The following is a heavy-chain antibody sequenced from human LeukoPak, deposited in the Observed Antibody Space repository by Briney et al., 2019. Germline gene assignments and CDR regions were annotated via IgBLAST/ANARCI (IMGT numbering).Heavy chain of an antibody. CDR2: INPNSGGT. D-gene: IGHD3-22*01. J-gene: IGHJ4*02. Sequence: ASVKVSCKASGYTFTGYYMHWVRQAPGQGLEWMGWINPNSGGTNYAQKFQGRVTMTRDTSISTAYMELSRLRSDDTAVYYCARSGVTYYYDSSGYAHFDYWGQGTLVTVSS. CDR1: GYTFTGYY. V-gene: IGHV1-2*02. CDR3: ARSGVTYYYDSSGYAHFDY.